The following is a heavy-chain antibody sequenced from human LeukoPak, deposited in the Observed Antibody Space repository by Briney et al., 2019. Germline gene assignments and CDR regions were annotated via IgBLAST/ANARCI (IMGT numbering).Heavy chain of an antibody. V-gene: IGHV3-23*01. Sequence: GGSLRLSCAVSGITLSNYAMSWVRQAPGKGLEWVAGISGSGGGTKYADSVKGRFTISRDNSKNTLYLQMNNLRVDDTAVYFCAKRGVVIRVILVGFHKEAYYFDSWGQGALVAVSS. J-gene: IGHJ4*02. CDR1: GITLSNYA. D-gene: IGHD3-22*01. CDR3: AKRGVVIRVILVGFHKEAYYFDS. CDR2: ISGSGGGT.